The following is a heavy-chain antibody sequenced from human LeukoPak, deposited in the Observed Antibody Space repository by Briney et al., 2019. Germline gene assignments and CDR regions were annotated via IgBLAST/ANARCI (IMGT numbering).Heavy chain of an antibody. Sequence: SVKVSCKASGGTFSTYAISWVRQAPGQGLEWMGGIIPIFRTANYAQKFQGRVTISADESTSTAYMDLSSLGSEDTAVYYCARSSQEYYYDNSGYNSGYWGQGTLVTVSS. V-gene: IGHV1-69*13. J-gene: IGHJ4*02. D-gene: IGHD3-22*01. CDR1: GGTFSTYA. CDR2: IIPIFRTA. CDR3: ARSSQEYYYDNSGYNSGY.